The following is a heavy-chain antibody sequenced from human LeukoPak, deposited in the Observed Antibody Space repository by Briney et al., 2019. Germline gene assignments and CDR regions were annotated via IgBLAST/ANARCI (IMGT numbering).Heavy chain of an antibody. Sequence: HAASVKVSCKASGYTFTSNYIHWVRQAPGQGLEWMGMIYPRDGSTSYAQKFQGRVTVTRDTSTSTVHMELSGLRSGDTAVYYCARDQEGFDYWGQGTLVTVSS. CDR3: ARDQEGFDY. CDR1: GYTFTSNY. J-gene: IGHJ4*02. V-gene: IGHV1-46*01. CDR2: IYPRDGST.